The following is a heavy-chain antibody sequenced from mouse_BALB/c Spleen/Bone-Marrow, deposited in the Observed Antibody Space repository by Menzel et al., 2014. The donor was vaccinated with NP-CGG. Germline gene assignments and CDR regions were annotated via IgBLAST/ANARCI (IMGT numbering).Heavy chain of an antibody. CDR2: IHYSGST. CDR3: VRNHVDSFDY. V-gene: IGHV3-1*02. Sequence: EVQLQQSGPDLVKPSQSISFTCTVTGYSIASGYSWHWIRQFPGNKLEWMGYIHYSGSTNYNPSLKSRISVTRDTSKNQFSLQLNSVTTEDTATFYCVRNHVDSFDYWGQGTTLTVSS. J-gene: IGHJ2*01. CDR1: GYSIASGYS.